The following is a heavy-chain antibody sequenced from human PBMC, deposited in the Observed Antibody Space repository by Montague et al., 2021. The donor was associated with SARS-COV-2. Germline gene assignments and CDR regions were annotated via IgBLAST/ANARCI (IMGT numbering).Heavy chain of an antibody. CDR2: FYSAGST. CDR3: ARETMTADAFDI. D-gene: IGHD1-14*01. CDR1: GASVGSSD. V-gene: IGHV4-59*02. J-gene: IGHJ3*02. Sequence: SETLSLTCTVSGASVGSSDWGWIRQPPGKGLEWIGYFYSAGSTDYNPSLKSRVSISRDTSKNQFSLKVRSVTAADTAVYYCARETMTADAFDIWGQGTMVTVSS.